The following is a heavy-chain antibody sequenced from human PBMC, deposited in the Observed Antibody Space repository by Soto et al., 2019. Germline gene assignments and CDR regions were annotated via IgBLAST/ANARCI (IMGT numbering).Heavy chain of an antibody. V-gene: IGHV4-59*01. Sequence: ILSLTCTVSGGSISGYYWSWIRQPPGNGLEWIGYIYDSGTTNYNSSLKSRVTISVDTSKNQFSLKLSSVTAADTAVYYCARRVVRGVIRWFDTWGQGTLVTVSS. D-gene: IGHD3-10*01. CDR2: IYDSGTT. J-gene: IGHJ5*02. CDR3: ARRVVRGVIRWFDT. CDR1: GGSISGYY.